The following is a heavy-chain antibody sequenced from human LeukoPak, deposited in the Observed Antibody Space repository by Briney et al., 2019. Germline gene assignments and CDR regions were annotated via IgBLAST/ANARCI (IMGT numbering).Heavy chain of an antibody. CDR3: AKADQPYSIVVVPGGSAFDI. J-gene: IGHJ3*02. CDR1: GFTFSSYS. D-gene: IGHD2-2*01. V-gene: IGHV3-21*01. Sequence: GGSLRLSCAASGFTFSSYSVNWVRQAPGKGLEWVSSISSSSSYIYYADSVKGRFTISRDNAKNSLYLQMNSLRAEDTAVYYCAKADQPYSIVVVPGGSAFDIWGQGTMVTVSS. CDR2: ISSSSSYI.